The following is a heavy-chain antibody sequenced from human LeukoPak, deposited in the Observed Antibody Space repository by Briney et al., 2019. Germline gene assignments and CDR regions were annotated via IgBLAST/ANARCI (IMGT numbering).Heavy chain of an antibody. J-gene: IGHJ4*02. Sequence: GGSLRLSCAASGFTFSSYGMHWVRQAPGKGLEWVAVIWYDGSNKYYADSVKGRFTISRDNSKNTLYLQMNSLRAEDTAVYYCARIRGHSYGHLDYWGQGTLVTVSS. CDR3: ARIRGHSYGHLDY. CDR1: GFTFSSYG. D-gene: IGHD5-18*01. CDR2: IWYDGSNK. V-gene: IGHV3-33*03.